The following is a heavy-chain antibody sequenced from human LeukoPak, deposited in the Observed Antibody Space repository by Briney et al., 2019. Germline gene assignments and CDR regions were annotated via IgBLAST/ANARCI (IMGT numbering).Heavy chain of an antibody. CDR1: GRSFSGYY. V-gene: IGHV4-34*01. D-gene: IGHD5-24*01. J-gene: IGHJ5*02. Sequence: WETLSLTCAVYGRSFSGYYWSWIRQPPGKGLEWIGEINHSGSTNYNPSLKSRVTISVDTSKNQFPLKLSSVTAADTAMYYCARNRDGYTPFWFDPWGQGTLVTVSS. CDR3: ARNRDGYTPFWFDP. CDR2: INHSGST.